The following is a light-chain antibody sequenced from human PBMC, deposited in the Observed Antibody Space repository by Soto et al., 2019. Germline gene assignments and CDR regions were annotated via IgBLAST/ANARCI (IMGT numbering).Light chain of an antibody. CDR3: QSDDNTSFHVV. CDR1: SGDFAGNS. J-gene: IGLJ2*01. V-gene: IGLV6-57*04. Sequence: NFMLTQPHSVSESPGKTVTISGTRSSGDFAGNSVQWYRQRPGSAPTLVIYESYQRPSGVPERFSGSIDKSSKSASLTISGLKTDDEADYYCQSDDNTSFHVVCGGGTKVTVL. CDR2: ESY.